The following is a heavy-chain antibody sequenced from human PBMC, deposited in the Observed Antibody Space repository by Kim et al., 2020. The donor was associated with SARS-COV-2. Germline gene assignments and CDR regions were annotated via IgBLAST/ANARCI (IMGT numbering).Heavy chain of an antibody. J-gene: IGHJ4*02. Sequence: NPSRKSRVTISLDTSQRQFSLKLSSVTAADTAVYYCARVTRGGTYYFDYWGQGALVTVSS. CDR3: ARVTRGGTYYFDY. V-gene: IGHV4-59*01. D-gene: IGHD1-1*01.